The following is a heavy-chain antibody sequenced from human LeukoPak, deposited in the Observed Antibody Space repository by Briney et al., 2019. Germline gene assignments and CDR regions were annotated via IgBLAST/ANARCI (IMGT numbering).Heavy chain of an antibody. CDR2: ISSSSTI. Sequence: PGGSLRLSCAASGFTFSSYSMNWVRQAPGKGLEWVSYISSSSTIYYADSVKGRFTISRDNSKNTLYLQMNSLRAEDTAVYYCARAPYGNYYYYYMDVWGKGTTVTVSS. J-gene: IGHJ6*03. CDR1: GFTFSSYS. CDR3: ARAPYGNYYYYYMDV. D-gene: IGHD3-10*01. V-gene: IGHV3-48*01.